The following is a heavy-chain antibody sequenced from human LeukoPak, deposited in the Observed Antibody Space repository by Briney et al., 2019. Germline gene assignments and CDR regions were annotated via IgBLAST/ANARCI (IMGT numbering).Heavy chain of an antibody. Sequence: NPSETLSLTCTVSGGSISSYYWSWIRQPPGKGLELIGYIYYSGSTNYNPSLKSRVTISVDTSKNQFSLKLSSVTAADTAVYYCARSRITIFGVVTGFDPWGQGTLVTVSS. J-gene: IGHJ5*02. CDR3: ARSRITIFGVVTGFDP. CDR1: GGSISSYY. CDR2: IYYSGST. V-gene: IGHV4-59*01. D-gene: IGHD3-3*01.